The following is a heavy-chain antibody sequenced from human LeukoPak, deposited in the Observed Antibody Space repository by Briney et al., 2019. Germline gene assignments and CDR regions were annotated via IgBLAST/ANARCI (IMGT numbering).Heavy chain of an antibody. V-gene: IGHV3-30*03. Sequence: GGSLRLSCAASGFTFSNYGMHWVRQAPGKGLEWVAVISYDGSNKDSADSVKGRFTISRDNSKNTLYLQMNSLRAEDTAVYYCARNILPTMIVVVTLDYWGQGTLVTVSP. D-gene: IGHD3-22*01. CDR3: ARNILPTMIVVVTLDY. CDR2: ISYDGSNK. CDR1: GFTFSNYG. J-gene: IGHJ4*02.